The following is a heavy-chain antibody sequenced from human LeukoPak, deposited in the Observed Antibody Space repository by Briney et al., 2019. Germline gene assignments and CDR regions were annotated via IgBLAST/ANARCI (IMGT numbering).Heavy chain of an antibody. CDR3: TRGPRYYDSSGYYYLDY. CDR2: IRSKAYGGTT. V-gene: IGHV3-49*04. CDR1: GFTFGDYA. D-gene: IGHD3-22*01. J-gene: IGHJ4*02. Sequence: QPGGSLRLSCTASGFTFGDYAMSWVRQAPGKGLECVGFIRSKAYGGTTEYAASVKGRFTISRDDSKSIAYLQMNSLKTEDTAVYYCTRGPRYYDSSGYYYLDYWGRGTLVTVSS.